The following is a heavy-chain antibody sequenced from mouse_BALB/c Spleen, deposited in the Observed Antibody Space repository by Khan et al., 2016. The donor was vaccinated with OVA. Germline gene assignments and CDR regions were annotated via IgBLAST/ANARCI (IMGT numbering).Heavy chain of an antibody. J-gene: IGHJ2*01. D-gene: IGHD1-1*02. V-gene: IGHV1-7*01. Sequence: VQLQEPGAELAKPGASVKMSCKASGYTFINYWILWVKHRPGQGLEWIGYINPITGYTECNHNFKYKATFMADKSSSTAYMQLSSLTSEESEVYYCARRGLRWDINYWGQGTTLTVSS. CDR2: INPITGYT. CDR1: GYTFINYW. CDR3: ARRGLRWDINY.